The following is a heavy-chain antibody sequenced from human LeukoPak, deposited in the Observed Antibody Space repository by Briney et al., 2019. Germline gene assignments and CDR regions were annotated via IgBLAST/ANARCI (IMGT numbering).Heavy chain of an antibody. CDR1: GYTFTGYY. CDR2: TNPNSGGT. CDR3: AREVLRGDYVWGTTDY. J-gene: IGHJ4*02. Sequence: ASVKVSCKASGYTFTGYYMHWVRQAPGQGLEWMGWTNPNSGGTNYAQKFQGRVTMTRDTSISTAYMELSRLRSDDTGVYYCAREVLRGDYVWGTTDYWGQGTLVTVSS. V-gene: IGHV1-2*02. D-gene: IGHD3-16*01.